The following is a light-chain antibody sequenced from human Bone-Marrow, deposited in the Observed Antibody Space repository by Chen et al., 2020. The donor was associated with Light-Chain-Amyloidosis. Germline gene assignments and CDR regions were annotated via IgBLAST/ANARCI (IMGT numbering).Light chain of an antibody. CDR3: ASWDDNLKNYV. CDR1: SSNIASNA. V-gene: IGLV1-44*01. Sequence: SVLTKPPSASGTPGKRVTISCSGSSSNIASNALNWYQQLPGTAPKLLISSYDQRPSGVPDRFSGSKSGTSASLAISGLQSEYEADYYCASWDDNLKNYVFGTGTKVTVL. J-gene: IGLJ1*01. CDR2: SYD.